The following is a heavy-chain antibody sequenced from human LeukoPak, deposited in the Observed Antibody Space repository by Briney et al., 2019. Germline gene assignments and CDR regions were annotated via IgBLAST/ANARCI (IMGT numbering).Heavy chain of an antibody. CDR3: ATEAKVEMATIDY. CDR2: VDPEDGET. V-gene: IGHV1-69-2*01. Sequence: ASVKVSCKVSGYTFTDYYMHWVQQAPGKGLEWMGLVDPEDGETIYAEKFQGRVTITADTSRDTAYMELSSLRSEDTAVYYCATEAKVEMATIDYWGQGTLVTVSS. D-gene: IGHD5-24*01. CDR1: GYTFTDYY. J-gene: IGHJ4*02.